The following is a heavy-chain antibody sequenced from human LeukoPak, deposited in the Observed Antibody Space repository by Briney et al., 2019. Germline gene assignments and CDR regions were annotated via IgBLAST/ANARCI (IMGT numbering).Heavy chain of an antibody. J-gene: IGHJ4*02. V-gene: IGHV3-23*01. CDR3: AKFKFGGLPAVAGYYFDY. Sequence: QSGGSLRLSCAASGFTFSSYAMSWVRQAPGKGLEWVSAISGSGGSTYYADSVKGRFTISRDNSKNTLYLQMSSLRAEDTAVYYCAKFKFGGLPAVAGYYFDYWGQGTLVTVSS. CDR2: ISGSGGST. D-gene: IGHD6-19*01. CDR1: GFTFSSYA.